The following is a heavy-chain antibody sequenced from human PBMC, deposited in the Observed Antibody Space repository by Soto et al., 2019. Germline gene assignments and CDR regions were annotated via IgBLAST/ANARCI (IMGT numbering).Heavy chain of an antibody. CDR2: IYYTGIT. J-gene: IGHJ4*02. D-gene: IGHD6-13*01. CDR1: GGSISSSSPY. V-gene: IGHV4-39*01. Sequence: QLQLQESGPGLVKPSETLSLTCGVSGGSISSSSPYWGWIRQPPGKGLQWIGNIYYTGITYLDPSLKSRVTISVDTSKKQFFLKLTSVTAADTAVYYCATGYGSSWYDYWGQGTLVTVAS. CDR3: ATGYGSSWYDY.